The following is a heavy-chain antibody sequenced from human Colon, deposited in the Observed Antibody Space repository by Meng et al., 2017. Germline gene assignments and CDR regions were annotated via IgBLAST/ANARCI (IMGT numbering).Heavy chain of an antibody. J-gene: IGHJ5*02. Sequence: LQALRPGLVKPAGTRSLNCTVSGGSISNYYWSWIRQPPGKGLEWIGYIYYSGTTNYNPSLKSRVTISIDTSKNQFSLKLNSVTAADTAVYYCAGDSSGYNWLDPWGQGTLVTVSS. D-gene: IGHD6-19*01. CDR1: GGSISNYY. V-gene: IGHV4-59*01. CDR3: AGDSSGYNWLDP. CDR2: IYYSGTT.